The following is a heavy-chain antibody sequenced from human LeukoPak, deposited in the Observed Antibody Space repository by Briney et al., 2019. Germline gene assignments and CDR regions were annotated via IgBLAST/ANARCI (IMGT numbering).Heavy chain of an antibody. D-gene: IGHD6-13*01. CDR2: FDPEDGET. Sequence: ASVKVSCKVSGYTLTELSMHWVRQAPGKGLERMGGFDPEDGETICAQKFQGRVTMTEDTSTDTAYMELSSLRSEDTAVYYCATYSSSWYYFDYWGQGTLVTVSS. CDR1: GYTLTELS. V-gene: IGHV1-24*01. J-gene: IGHJ4*02. CDR3: ATYSSSWYYFDY.